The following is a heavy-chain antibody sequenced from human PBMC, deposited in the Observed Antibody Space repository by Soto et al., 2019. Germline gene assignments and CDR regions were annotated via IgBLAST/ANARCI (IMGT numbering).Heavy chain of an antibody. CDR2: TTSSGEQT. CDR3: ATGVIDRGANA. D-gene: IGHD2-8*01. J-gene: IGHJ5*02. Sequence: GGSLRLSWGASGVNFRNFPITWGRQVPGEGLESVSSTTSSGEQTFYADSVKGRFSISRDNSKGILHLQMNSLRAEDTARYHCATGVIDRGANAWGQGTVVTAPQ. CDR1: GVNFRNFP. V-gene: IGHV3-23*01.